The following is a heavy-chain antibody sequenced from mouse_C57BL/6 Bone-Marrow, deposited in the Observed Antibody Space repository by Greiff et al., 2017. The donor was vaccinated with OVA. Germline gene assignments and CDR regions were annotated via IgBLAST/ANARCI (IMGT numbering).Heavy chain of an antibody. CDR2: IYPRSSNT. CDR1: GYTFTSYG. V-gene: IGHV1-81*01. D-gene: IGHD4-1*01. J-gene: IGHJ1*03. CDR3: AREGNWDGWYFDV. Sequence: QVQLQQSGAELARPGASVKLSCKASGYTFTSYGVSWVKQRTGQGLEWIGEIYPRSSNTYYNEKFKGQATLTADKSSSTAYLELRSLTSEDSAVYFGAREGNWDGWYFDVWGRGTTVTVSS.